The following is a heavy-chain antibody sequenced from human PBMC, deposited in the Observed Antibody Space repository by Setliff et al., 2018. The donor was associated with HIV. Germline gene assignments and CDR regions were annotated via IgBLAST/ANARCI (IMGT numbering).Heavy chain of an antibody. Sequence: LPETLSLTCSVSGASIRTTSYPWGWIRQAPGKGLEWIGSIYYTGSTYYNPSFKSRVTISVDTSENQFSLKMYSVTAADTAVYYCARHYGDYVFDSWGQGTLVTVSS. CDR2: IYYTGST. V-gene: IGHV4-39*01. CDR3: ARHYGDYVFDS. CDR1: GASIRTTSYP. J-gene: IGHJ4*02. D-gene: IGHD4-17*01.